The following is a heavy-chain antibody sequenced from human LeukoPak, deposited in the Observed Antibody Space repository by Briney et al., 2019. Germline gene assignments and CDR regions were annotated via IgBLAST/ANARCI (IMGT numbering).Heavy chain of an antibody. Sequence: GGSLRLSCAVSGITLSNYGMTWVRQAPGKGLEWVSSITASDYTTYADSVKGRFTISRDNSKNTLYLQMDSLRGDDTALYHCARDPNGDYIGAFDNWGQGTMVTVSS. CDR2: ITASDYTT. J-gene: IGHJ3*02. CDR1: GITLSNYG. V-gene: IGHV3-23*01. CDR3: ARDPNGDYIGAFDN. D-gene: IGHD4-17*01.